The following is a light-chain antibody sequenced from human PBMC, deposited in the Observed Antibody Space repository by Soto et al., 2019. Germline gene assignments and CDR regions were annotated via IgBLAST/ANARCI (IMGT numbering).Light chain of an antibody. CDR1: QSVGSL. V-gene: IGKV3-11*01. J-gene: IGKJ5*01. CDR3: QQRSNGPIT. CDR2: DAS. Sequence: EIVLTQSPATLSLSPGEGATLSCRASQSVGSLLAWYQQKPGQAPRLVIYDASHRSTGIPARFSGSGAGTDFTLTISSLEPEDFAVYYCQQRSNGPITFGQGTRLEIK.